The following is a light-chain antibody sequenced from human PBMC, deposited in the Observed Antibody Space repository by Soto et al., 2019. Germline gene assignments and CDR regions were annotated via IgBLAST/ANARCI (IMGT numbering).Light chain of an antibody. CDR2: EVS. Sequence: QSALTQPPSASGSPGQSVTISCTGTSSDVGGYNYVSWYQQHPGKAPKLMIYEVSKRPSGVPDRFSGSKSGNTASLTVSGLQVEDEADYYCSSYAGSKTLFGGGTKLPVL. V-gene: IGLV2-8*01. CDR3: SSYAGSKTL. J-gene: IGLJ2*01. CDR1: SSDVGGYNY.